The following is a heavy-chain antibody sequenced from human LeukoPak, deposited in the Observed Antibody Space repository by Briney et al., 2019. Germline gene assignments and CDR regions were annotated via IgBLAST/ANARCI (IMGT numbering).Heavy chain of an antibody. V-gene: IGHV3-74*01. D-gene: IGHD6-25*01. CDR3: ARVVSNGFDL. CDR1: GFTFSSYW. CDR2: INRDGSST. Sequence: GGSLRLSCAASGFTFSSYWMYWVRQAPGKRLVWVSRINRDGSSTIYADSVKGRFTISRDNAKNTLYLQMKSLRAEGTAVYYCARVVSNGFDLWGQGTMVTVSS. J-gene: IGHJ3*01.